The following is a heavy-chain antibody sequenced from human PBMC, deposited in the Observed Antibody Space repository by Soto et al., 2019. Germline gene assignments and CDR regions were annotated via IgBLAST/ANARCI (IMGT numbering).Heavy chain of an antibody. CDR1: GFTVSNNY. CDR2: IYSGGYT. CDR3: ATRAGGGGY. D-gene: IGHD3-10*01. J-gene: IGHJ4*02. Sequence: EVQLVESGGGLIQPGGSLRLSCAVSGFTVSNNYMSWVRQAPGKGLEGVSVIYSGGYTAYGDSVKGRFTISRDNSKNTPYLQINSPGAPGSAVFFCATRAGGGGYWGQGTLVTVSS. V-gene: IGHV3-53*01.